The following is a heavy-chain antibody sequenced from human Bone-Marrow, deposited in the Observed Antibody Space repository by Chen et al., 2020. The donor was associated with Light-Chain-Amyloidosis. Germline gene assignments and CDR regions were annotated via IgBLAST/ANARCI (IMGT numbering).Heavy chain of an antibody. CDR2: FSGGLSTT. J-gene: IGHJ4*02. Sequence: EVQLLESGGDLVQLGGSLRLSCAASGLTFNNCAMNWVRQAPGKGLRFVSTFSGGLSTTYYADSGKGRFTVSRDNSNNTLYLQMSSLRAEYTAIYYCARGSAATCSGARCYYFDYWGQGTLVTVSS. CDR1: GLTFNNCA. D-gene: IGHD2-15*01. V-gene: IGHV3-23*01. CDR3: ARGSAATCSGARCYYFDY.